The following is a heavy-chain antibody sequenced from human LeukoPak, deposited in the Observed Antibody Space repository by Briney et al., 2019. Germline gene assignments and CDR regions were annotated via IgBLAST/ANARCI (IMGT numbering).Heavy chain of an antibody. CDR2: ISSSSSYI. D-gene: IGHD2-2*01. V-gene: IGHV3-21*01. Sequence: GGSLRLSXAASGFTFSSYSMNWVRQAPGKGLEWVSSISSSSSYIYYADSVKGRFTISRDNAKNSLYLQMNSLRAEDTAVYYCARDHEDIVVVPAAGMNDAFDIWGQGTMVTVSS. CDR3: ARDHEDIVVVPAAGMNDAFDI. CDR1: GFTFSSYS. J-gene: IGHJ3*02.